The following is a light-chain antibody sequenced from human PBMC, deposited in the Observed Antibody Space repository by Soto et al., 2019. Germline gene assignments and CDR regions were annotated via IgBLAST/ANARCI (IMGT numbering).Light chain of an antibody. CDR2: GAS. V-gene: IGKV3-15*01. Sequence: EIVMTQSPATLSVSPGERATLSCRASQSVSSDLAWYHQKPGQAPRLLIHGASTRATGFPARFSGSGSGTDFTLTISSLQSEDFAVYYCQQDNNWPWTFGQGTKVDIK. CDR3: QQDNNWPWT. J-gene: IGKJ1*01. CDR1: QSVSSD.